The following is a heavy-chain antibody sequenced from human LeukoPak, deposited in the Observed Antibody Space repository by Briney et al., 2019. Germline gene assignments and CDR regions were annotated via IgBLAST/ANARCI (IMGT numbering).Heavy chain of an antibody. CDR3: AKSDSSGYPLDY. V-gene: IGHV3-9*01. J-gene: IGHJ4*02. Sequence: PGGSLRLSCAASGFTVSGHPMSWVRQAPGKGLEWVSGISWNSGSIGYADSVKGRFTISRDNAKNSLYLQMNSLRAEDTALYYCAKSDSSGYPLDYWGQGTLVTVSS. CDR1: GFTVSGHP. D-gene: IGHD3-22*01. CDR2: ISWNSGSI.